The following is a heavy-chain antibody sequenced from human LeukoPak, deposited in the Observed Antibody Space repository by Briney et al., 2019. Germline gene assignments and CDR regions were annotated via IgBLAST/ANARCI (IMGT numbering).Heavy chain of an antibody. CDR1: GLTFTNYW. CDR2: INIDGTTT. D-gene: IGHD4-11*01. CDR3: ARAMTTNWFDP. V-gene: IGHV3-74*01. J-gene: IGHJ5*02. Sequence: GGSLRLSCAASGLTFTNYWIHWVRQAPGEGLVWVSRINIDGTTTTYADSVKGRFTISRDNAKNTVYLQMNSLRVEDTAVYYCARAMTTNWFDPWGQGTLVTVSP.